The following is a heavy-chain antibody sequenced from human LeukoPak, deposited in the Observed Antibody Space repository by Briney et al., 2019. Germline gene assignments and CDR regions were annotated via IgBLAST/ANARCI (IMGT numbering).Heavy chain of an antibody. D-gene: IGHD6-13*01. J-gene: IGHJ4*02. CDR2: IIPIFGTA. CDR1: GGTFSSYA. Sequence: SVKVSCKASGGTFSSYAISWVRQAPGQGLEWMGGIIPIFGTANYAQKFQGRVTITADKSTSAAYMELSSLRSEDTAVYYCAGGSPAAAGTIDYWGQGTLVTVSS. V-gene: IGHV1-69*06. CDR3: AGGSPAAAGTIDY.